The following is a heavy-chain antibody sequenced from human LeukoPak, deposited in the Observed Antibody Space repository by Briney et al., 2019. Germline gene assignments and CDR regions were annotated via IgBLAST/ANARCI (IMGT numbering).Heavy chain of an antibody. CDR1: GGSFGGYY. J-gene: IGHJ4*02. Sequence: PSGTLSLTCAVYGGSFGGYYWSWIRQPPGKGLEWIGEINHSGSTNYNPSLKSRVTISVDTSKNQFSLKLSSVTAADTAVYYCARGGVTTGHDYWGQGTLVTVSS. CDR3: ARGGVTTGHDY. D-gene: IGHD2-8*02. V-gene: IGHV4-34*01. CDR2: INHSGST.